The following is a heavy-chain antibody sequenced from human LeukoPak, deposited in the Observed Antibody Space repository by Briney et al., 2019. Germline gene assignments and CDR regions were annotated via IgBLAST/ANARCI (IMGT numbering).Heavy chain of an antibody. CDR2: IANDGRDK. V-gene: IGHV3-30*04. D-gene: IGHD1-14*01. Sequence: GRSLRLSCAASGFIFGGYAMHWVRQAPGKGLEWVAVIANDGRDKHYADSVKGRFTFSRDNSKNTVYLQMNSLRAEDTAVYYCARDRNAPAQYYFDYWGQGTLVTVSS. J-gene: IGHJ4*02. CDR1: GFIFGGYA. CDR3: ARDRNAPAQYYFDY.